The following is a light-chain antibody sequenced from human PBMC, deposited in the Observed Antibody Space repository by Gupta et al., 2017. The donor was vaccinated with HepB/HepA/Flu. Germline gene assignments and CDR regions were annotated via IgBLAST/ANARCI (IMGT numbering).Light chain of an antibody. Sequence: QSALTQPASVSGSPGQSITISCTGTSSDVGSSNYVSWYQQHPGKAPKLMMFYVTSRPSGVSNRVSGSKSGNTASLTISGLQAEDEADYYCSSYTSSSTRIFGGGTKLTVI. CDR2: YVT. V-gene: IGLV2-14*01. CDR3: SSYTSSSTRI. CDR1: SSDVGSSNY. J-gene: IGLJ2*01.